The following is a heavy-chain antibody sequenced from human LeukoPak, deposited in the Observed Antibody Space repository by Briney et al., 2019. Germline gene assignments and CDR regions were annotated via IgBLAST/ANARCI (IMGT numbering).Heavy chain of an antibody. J-gene: IGHJ6*03. D-gene: IGHD6-13*01. Sequence: PSETLSLTCVVYGGSFSGYYWTWIRQPPGKGLEWIGEINHSGSTNYNPSLKSRVTISVDTSKNQFSLKLSSVTAADTAVYYCARDGRRGSWYPDYYYYMDVWGKGTTVTVSS. V-gene: IGHV4-34*01. CDR3: ARDGRRGSWYPDYYYYMDV. CDR2: INHSGST. CDR1: GGSFSGYY.